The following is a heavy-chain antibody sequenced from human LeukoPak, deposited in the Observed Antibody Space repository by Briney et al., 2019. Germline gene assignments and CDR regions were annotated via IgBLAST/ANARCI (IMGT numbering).Heavy chain of an antibody. V-gene: IGHV3-7*01. CDR2: INQEGSEK. Sequence: PGGSLRLSCAASGFTFISDWMSWVRQAPGKGPEWVANINQEGSEKYYVDSVKGRFTISRDNAKNSLYLQMNSLRAEDTAVYYCVRSRYCSSTSCYANYIDYWGQGTLVTVSS. CDR1: GFTFISDW. CDR3: VRSRYCSSTSCYANYIDY. J-gene: IGHJ4*02. D-gene: IGHD2-2*01.